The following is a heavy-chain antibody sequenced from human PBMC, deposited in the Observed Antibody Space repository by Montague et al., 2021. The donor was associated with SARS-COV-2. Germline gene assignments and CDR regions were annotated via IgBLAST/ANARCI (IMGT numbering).Heavy chain of an antibody. Sequence: SETLSLTCTVSGGSISSSSHYWGWIRQPPGKGLERIGSIYYSGSTYYNPSLKSRVTISVDTSKNQFSLKLSSVTAADTAVFYCARHSGDYTIFGVVFYYMDVWGKGTTVTVSS. V-gene: IGHV4-39*01. CDR3: ARHSGDYTIFGVVFYYMDV. J-gene: IGHJ6*03. CDR1: GGSISSSSHY. CDR2: IYYSGST. D-gene: IGHD3-3*01.